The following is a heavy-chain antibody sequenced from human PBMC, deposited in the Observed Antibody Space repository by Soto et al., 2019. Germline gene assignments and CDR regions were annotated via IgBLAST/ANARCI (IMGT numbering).Heavy chain of an antibody. V-gene: IGHV4-59*01. CDR1: GGSIRGYS. D-gene: IGHD2-2*01. J-gene: IGHJ6*02. Sequence: SETLSLTCTISGGSIRGYSWSWIRQSPGKGLEYIGYFSNSGSANYNPSLKTRLTISVDTSKNQFSLKLRSLTAADTAVYYCARDVLGYCTSTSCFYGLDVWGQGTTVTVSS. CDR3: ARDVLGYCTSTSCFYGLDV. CDR2: FSNSGSA.